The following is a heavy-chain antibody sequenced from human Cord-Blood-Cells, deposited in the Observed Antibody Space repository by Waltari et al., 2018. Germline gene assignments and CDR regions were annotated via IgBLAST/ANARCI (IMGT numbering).Heavy chain of an antibody. CDR3: AKDKIAAAGRGYFDY. J-gene: IGHJ4*02. V-gene: IGHV3-9*01. Sequence: EVQLVESGGGLVQPGRSLRLSCAASGFTFDDYAMHWVRQAPGKGLEWVSGISWNSGSIGYADSVKGRFTISRDNAKNSLYLQMNSLRAEDTALYYCAKDKIAAAGRGYFDYWGQGTLVTVSS. D-gene: IGHD6-13*01. CDR1: GFTFDDYA. CDR2: ISWNSGSI.